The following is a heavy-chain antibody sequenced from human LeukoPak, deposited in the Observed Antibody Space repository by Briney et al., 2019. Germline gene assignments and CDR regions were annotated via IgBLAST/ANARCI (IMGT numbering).Heavy chain of an antibody. CDR1: GHTFTSYG. CDR3: ARGLEQWLANHDAFDI. Sequence: GASVKVSCKASGHTFTSYGISWVRQAPGQGLEWMGWISAYNGNTNYAQKLQGRVTMTTDTSTSTAYMELRSLRSDDTAVYYCARGLEQWLANHDAFDIWGQGTMVTVSS. J-gene: IGHJ3*02. D-gene: IGHD6-19*01. V-gene: IGHV1-18*01. CDR2: ISAYNGNT.